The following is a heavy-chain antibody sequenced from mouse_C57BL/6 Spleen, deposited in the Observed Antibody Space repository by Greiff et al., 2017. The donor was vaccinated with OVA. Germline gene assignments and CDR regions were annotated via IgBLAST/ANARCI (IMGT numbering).Heavy chain of an antibody. J-gene: IGHJ2*01. V-gene: IGHV1-82*01. Sequence: VQRVESGPELVKPGASVKISCKASGYAFSSSWMNWVKQRPGKGLEWIGRIYPGDGVTNYNGKFKGQATLTADKSSSTAYMQRSSLTSEDSAVYFCARSGTVVAGDYWGQGTPLTVSS. CDR3: ARSGTVVAGDY. CDR2: IYPGDGVT. CDR1: GYAFSSSW. D-gene: IGHD1-1*01.